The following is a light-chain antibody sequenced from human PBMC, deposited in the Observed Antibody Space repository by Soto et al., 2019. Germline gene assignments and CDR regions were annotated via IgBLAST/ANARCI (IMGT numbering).Light chain of an antibody. Sequence: EIVLTQSPGTLSLSPGERATLSCRASQSVINRFLAWYQQEPGQAPRLLIYGASSRATGIPDRFSGSGSGTDFTLTISRLEPEDFAVYYCQQYGSSPLTFGQGTRLEIK. CDR3: QQYGSSPLT. CDR1: QSVINRF. V-gene: IGKV3-20*01. J-gene: IGKJ5*01. CDR2: GAS.